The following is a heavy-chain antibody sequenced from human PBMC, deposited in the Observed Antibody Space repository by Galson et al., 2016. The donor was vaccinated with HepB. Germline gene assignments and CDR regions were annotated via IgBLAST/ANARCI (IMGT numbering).Heavy chain of an antibody. Sequence: LRLSCAASGFTVSSTYMSWVRQAPGKGLEWVSVTYSGGDTYYADSVKGRFTISKDNSRNTLYLQMNTLRAEDTAIYYCAKGRVGITTSALDYWGQGTLVTVSS. CDR3: AKGRVGITTSALDY. CDR2: TYSGGDT. V-gene: IGHV3-53*01. J-gene: IGHJ4*02. D-gene: IGHD1-26*01. CDR1: GFTVSSTY.